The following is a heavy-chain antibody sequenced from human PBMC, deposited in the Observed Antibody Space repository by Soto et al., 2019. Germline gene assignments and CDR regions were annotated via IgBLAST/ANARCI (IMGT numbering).Heavy chain of an antibody. J-gene: IGHJ6*04. Sequence: QLQLQESGPGLVKPSETLSLTCTVSGGSISSSSYYWGWLRQPPGKGLEWIGSIYYSGSTYYNPSRKSRVTLSVDTSKNQVSLKLSAVTAADTAVYYGATHPRIAARTGMDGWGKGTTVTVSS. CDR1: GGSISSSSYY. V-gene: IGHV4-39*01. D-gene: IGHD6-6*01. CDR3: ATHPRIAARTGMDG. CDR2: IYYSGST.